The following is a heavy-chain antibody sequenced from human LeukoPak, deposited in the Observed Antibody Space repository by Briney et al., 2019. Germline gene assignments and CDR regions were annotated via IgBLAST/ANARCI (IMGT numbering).Heavy chain of an antibody. CDR2: ISYDGSNK. CDR3: ARDKAVAGPYYYYYYGMDV. CDR1: GFTFSKAW. Sequence: GGSLRLSCAASGFTFSKAWMSWVRQAPGKGLEWVAVISYDGSNKYYADSVKGRFTISRDNSKNTLYLRMNSLRAEDTAVYYCARDKAVAGPYYYYYYGMDVWGQGTTVTVSS. V-gene: IGHV3-30-3*01. J-gene: IGHJ6*02. D-gene: IGHD6-19*01.